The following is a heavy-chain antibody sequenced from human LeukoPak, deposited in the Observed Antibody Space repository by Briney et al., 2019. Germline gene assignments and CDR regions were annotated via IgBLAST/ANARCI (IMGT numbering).Heavy chain of an antibody. CDR2: INHSGST. J-gene: IGHJ4*02. D-gene: IGHD1-26*01. V-gene: IGHV4-34*01. CDR1: GGSFSGYY. Sequence: PSETLSLTCAVYGGSFSGYYWSWIRQPPGKGLEWIGEINHSGSTNYNPSLKSRVTISVDTSKNQFSLKLSSVTAADTAVYYCARARGRGASCDYWGQGTLVTVSS. CDR3: ARARGRGASCDY.